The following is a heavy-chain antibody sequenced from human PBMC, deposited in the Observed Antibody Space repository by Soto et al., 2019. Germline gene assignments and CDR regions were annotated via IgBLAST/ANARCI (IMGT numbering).Heavy chain of an antibody. CDR3: TRDGDYYGMDV. CDR1: GLESDDYA. V-gene: IGHV3-49*04. CDR2: TTSPTYGGTT. J-gene: IGHJ6*02. Sequence: HPGGSLRLSCRFSGLESDDYALTWVRQAPGKGLEWVAFTTSPTYGGTTEYAAPVKGRFSISRDDSKSVAYLQMNSLQIEDTAIYFCTRDGDYYGMDVWGQGTTVTVSS.